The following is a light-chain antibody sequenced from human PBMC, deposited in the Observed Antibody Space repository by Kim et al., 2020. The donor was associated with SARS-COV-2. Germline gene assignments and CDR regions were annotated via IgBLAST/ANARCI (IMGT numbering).Light chain of an antibody. CDR2: QDI. CDR3: QTWDSSTAV. Sequence: SVSPGQTAGITFSGDKLGDKYVCWFQQKSGQSPVLVIYQDIKRPSGIPERFSGSNSGNTATLTISGTQAMDEADYYCQTWDSSTAVFGGGTQLTVL. CDR1: KLGDKY. J-gene: IGLJ2*01. V-gene: IGLV3-1*01.